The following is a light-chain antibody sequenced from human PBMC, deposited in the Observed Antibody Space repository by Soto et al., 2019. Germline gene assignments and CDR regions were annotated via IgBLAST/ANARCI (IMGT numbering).Light chain of an antibody. J-gene: IGLJ2*01. CDR1: RSDIGAYNF. Sequence: QSALTQPASVSGSPGQSITISCTGTRSDIGAYNFVSWYQQHPGEVPKLMLYDVNFRPSGVSNRFSGSKSGNTASLTISGLQAEDEADYYCTSWTTSTTMIFGGGTKVTVL. CDR2: DVN. CDR3: TSWTTSTTMI. V-gene: IGLV2-14*03.